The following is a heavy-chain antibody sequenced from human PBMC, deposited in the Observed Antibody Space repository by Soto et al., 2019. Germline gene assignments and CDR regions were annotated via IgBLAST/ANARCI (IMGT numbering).Heavy chain of an antibody. CDR1: GFTFNIYA. CDR3: ARAPGYTYGNFDY. CDR2: ISYDGGTK. J-gene: IGHJ4*01. V-gene: IGHV3-30-3*01. D-gene: IGHD5-18*01. Sequence: QVQLVESGGGGVQPERSLRLSCAASGFTFNIYAIHWVRQAPGKGLEWVAVISYDGGTKYYADSVKGRFTISRDNSKNMVYQQMNTLGREDTAVYYCARAPGYTYGNFDYWGHGTLVTVSS.